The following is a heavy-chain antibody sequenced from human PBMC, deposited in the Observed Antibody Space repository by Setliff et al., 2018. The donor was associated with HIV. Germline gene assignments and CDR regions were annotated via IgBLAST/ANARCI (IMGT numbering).Heavy chain of an antibody. Sequence: GGSLRLSCAASGFTLRSYWMSWVRQAPGKGLEWVANIKQDGSETYYVDSVKGRFTISRDNARNSLYPQMDSLRAEDTALYYCTKREAGAKPFDYWGRGTLVTVSS. J-gene: IGHJ4*02. CDR3: TKREAGAKPFDY. V-gene: IGHV3-7*03. D-gene: IGHD1-26*01. CDR2: IKQDGSET. CDR1: GFTLRSYW.